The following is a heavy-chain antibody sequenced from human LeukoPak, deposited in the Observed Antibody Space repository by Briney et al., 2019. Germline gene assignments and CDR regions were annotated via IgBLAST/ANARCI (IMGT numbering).Heavy chain of an antibody. Sequence: ASVTVSCTASGYTFTIYGISWVRQAPGQGLEWMGWISAYNGNTNYAQKLQGRVTMTTDTSTSTAYMELRSLRSDDTAVYYCARGPHSGWFDYWGQGTLVTVSS. CDR2: ISAYNGNT. J-gene: IGHJ4*02. CDR3: ARGPHSGWFDY. D-gene: IGHD6-19*01. CDR1: GYTFTIYG. V-gene: IGHV1-18*01.